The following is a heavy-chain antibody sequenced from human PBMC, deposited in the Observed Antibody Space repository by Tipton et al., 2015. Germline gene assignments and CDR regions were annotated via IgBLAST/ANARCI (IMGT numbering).Heavy chain of an antibody. V-gene: IGHV4-59*01. J-gene: IGHJ4*02. Sequence: TLSLTCSVSSDSISKYYWSWIRQPPGKELEWIGYIQYSGSTNYNPSLKRRVTISVDTSKTQFSLKMSSVTASDTAVYYCARARGCHGGLFDSWGQGILVTVSS. CDR2: IQYSGST. D-gene: IGHD4-23*01. CDR1: SDSISKYY. CDR3: ARARGCHGGLFDS.